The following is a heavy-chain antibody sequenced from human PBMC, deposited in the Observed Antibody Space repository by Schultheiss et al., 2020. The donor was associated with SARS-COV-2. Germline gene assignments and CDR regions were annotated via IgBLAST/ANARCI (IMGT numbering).Heavy chain of an antibody. CDR1: GFTFSSYA. Sequence: GGSLRLSCAASGFTFSSYAMSWVRQAPGKGLEWVSAISGSGGSTYYADSVKGRFTISRHNSKNTLYVQMNSLRAEDTAVYYCAKDRITMIVVVITTGLDYWGQGTLVTVSS. V-gene: IGHV3-23*01. J-gene: IGHJ4*02. CDR3: AKDRITMIVVVITTGLDY. CDR2: ISGSGGST. D-gene: IGHD3-22*01.